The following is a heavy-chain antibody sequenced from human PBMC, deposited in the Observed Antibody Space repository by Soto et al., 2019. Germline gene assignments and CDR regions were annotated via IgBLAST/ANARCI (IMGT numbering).Heavy chain of an antibody. CDR2: VYYSGAT. V-gene: IGHV4-31*03. J-gene: IGHJ4*02. CDR3: ARDKDLQPTVWGF. D-gene: IGHD3-16*01. CDR1: GDSMATGGHY. Sequence: SETLSLTCTVSGDSMATGGHYYNWIRQVPGKGLEWIGYVYYSGATHYTPSLRARATISRDTSKNQFSLRLISVTAAGTALYYCARDKDLQPTVWGFWGQGIQVTVSP.